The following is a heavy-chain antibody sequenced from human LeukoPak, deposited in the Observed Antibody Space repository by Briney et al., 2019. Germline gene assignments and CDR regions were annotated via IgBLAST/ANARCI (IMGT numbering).Heavy chain of an antibody. CDR2: ISSSGSTI. CDR1: GFTFSSYE. V-gene: IGHV3-48*03. Sequence: GGSLRLSCAASGFTFSSYEMNWVRQAPGKGLEWVSYISSSGSTIYYADSVKGRFTISRDNAKNSLYLQMNSLRAEDTAVYYCAGEGFRGVIIPPLWGQGTLVTVSS. D-gene: IGHD3-10*01. J-gene: IGHJ4*02. CDR3: AGEGFRGVIIPPL.